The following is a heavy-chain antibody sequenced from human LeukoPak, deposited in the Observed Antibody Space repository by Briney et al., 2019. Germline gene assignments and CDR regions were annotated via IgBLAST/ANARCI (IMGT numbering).Heavy chain of an antibody. CDR3: ARRAWEQYWFDP. V-gene: IGHV4-30-4*01. CDR2: IYYSGST. J-gene: IGHJ5*02. D-gene: IGHD1-26*01. Sequence: PSETLSLTSTVSGGSISSGDYYWSWIRQPPGKGLEWIGYIYYSGSTYYNPSLKSRVTISVDTSKNQFSLKLGSVTAADTAVYYCARRAWEQYWFDPWGQGTLVTVSS. CDR1: GGSISSGDYY.